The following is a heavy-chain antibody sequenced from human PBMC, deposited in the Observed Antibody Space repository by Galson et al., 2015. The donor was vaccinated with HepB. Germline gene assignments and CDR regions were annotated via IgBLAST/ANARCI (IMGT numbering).Heavy chain of an antibody. CDR1: GGSFSDYY. V-gene: IGHV4-34*01. J-gene: IGHJ5*02. CDR2: INHSGSIT. D-gene: IGHD3-3*01. Sequence: SETLSLTCAVYGGSFSDYYWSWIRQPPGKGLEWIGEINHSGSITNYNPSLKSRVTISVDTSKNQFSLKLSSVTAADTAVYYCARGSPYYDFWSGYSSTNNWFDPWGQGTLVTVSS. CDR3: ARGSPYYDFWSGYSSTNNWFDP.